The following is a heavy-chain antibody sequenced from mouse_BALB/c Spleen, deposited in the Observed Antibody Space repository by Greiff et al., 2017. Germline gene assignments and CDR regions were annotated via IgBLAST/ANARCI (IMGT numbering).Heavy chain of an antibody. J-gene: IGHJ4*01. Sequence: QVQLQQSGAELMKPGASVKISCKATGYTFSSYWIEWVKQRPGHGLEWIGEILPGSGSTNYNEKFKGKATFTADTSSNTAYMQLSSLTSEDSAVYYCAGYRYDDAMDYWGQGTSVTVSS. CDR1: GYTFSSYW. CDR3: AGYRYDDAMDY. V-gene: IGHV1-9*01. CDR2: ILPGSGST. D-gene: IGHD2-14*01.